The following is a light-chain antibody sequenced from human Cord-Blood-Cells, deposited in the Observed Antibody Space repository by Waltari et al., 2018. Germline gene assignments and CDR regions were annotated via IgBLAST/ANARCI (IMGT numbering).Light chain of an antibody. J-gene: IGLJ3*02. CDR1: SSNIGSNS. Sequence: QSVLTQPPSASGTPGQRVTISCSGSSSNIGSNSVSWYQQLPGTAPKLLIYSNNQRPSGVPDRFSGSKSGTSASLAISGLRSEDEADYYCAAWDDSLSGRVFGGGTKLTVL. CDR2: SNN. V-gene: IGLV1-47*02. CDR3: AAWDDSLSGRV.